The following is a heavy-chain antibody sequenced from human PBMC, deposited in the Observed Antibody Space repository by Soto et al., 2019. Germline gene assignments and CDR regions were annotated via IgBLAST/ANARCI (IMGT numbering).Heavy chain of an antibody. CDR2: ISSSSSTI. D-gene: IGHD2-15*01. V-gene: IGHV3-48*01. Sequence: EVQLVESGGGLVQPGGSLRLSCAASGFTFSSYSTNWVRQAPGKGLEWVSYISSSSSTIYYADSVKGRFTISRDNAKNSLYLQMNSLRAEDTAVYYCASSPDIVVVVAAKAKGNWFDPWGQGTLVTVSS. CDR3: ASSPDIVVVVAAKAKGNWFDP. J-gene: IGHJ5*02. CDR1: GFTFSSYS.